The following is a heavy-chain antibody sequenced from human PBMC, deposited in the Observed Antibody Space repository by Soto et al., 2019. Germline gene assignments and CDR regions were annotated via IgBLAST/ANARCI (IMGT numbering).Heavy chain of an antibody. CDR2: ISYDGSNK. D-gene: IGHD3-22*01. V-gene: IGHV3-30*14. CDR1: GFTFSSYD. J-gene: IGHJ3*02. Sequence: QVQLVESGGGVVQPGRSLRLSCAASGFTFSSYDMHWVRQAPGKGLEWVAVISYDGSNKHYADSVKGRFTISRDNSKNTLYLQMNSLRAEDTAVDYCGREYGIVGATFESWGQGTMGTVSS. CDR3: GREYGIVGATFES.